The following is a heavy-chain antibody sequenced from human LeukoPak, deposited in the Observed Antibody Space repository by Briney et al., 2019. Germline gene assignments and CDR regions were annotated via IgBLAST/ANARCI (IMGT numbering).Heavy chain of an antibody. D-gene: IGHD4-17*01. CDR3: ARSATVTKAFDI. V-gene: IGHV3-66*01. CDR1: GFMLSGSA. J-gene: IGHJ3*02. CDR2: IYSGSST. Sequence: GGSLRLSCAASGFMLSGSAMNWVRQAPGKGLEWVSVIYSGSSTYYADSVKGRFTISRDNSKNTLYLQMNSLRAEDTAVYYCARSATVTKAFDIWGQGTMVTVSS.